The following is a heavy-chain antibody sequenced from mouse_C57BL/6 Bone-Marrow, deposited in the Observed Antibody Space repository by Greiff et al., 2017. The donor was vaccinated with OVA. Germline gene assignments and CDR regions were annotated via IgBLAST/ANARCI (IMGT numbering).Heavy chain of an antibody. J-gene: IGHJ4*01. CDR1: GYTFTDYY. CDR3: ARRATGDYAMDY. V-gene: IGHV1-26*01. Sequence: EVQLQQSGPELVKPGASVKISCKASGYTFTDYYMNWVKQSHGKSLEWIGDINPNNGGTSYNQKFKGKATLTVDKSSSTAYMELRSLTSEDSAVYYCARRATGDYAMDYWGQGTSVTVSS. CDR2: INPNNGGT. D-gene: IGHD6-1*01.